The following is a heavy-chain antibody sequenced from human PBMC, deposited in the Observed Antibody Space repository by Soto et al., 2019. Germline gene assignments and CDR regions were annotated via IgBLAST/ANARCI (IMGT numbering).Heavy chain of an antibody. V-gene: IGHV3-11*01. CDR3: AREAESTVTAAFDY. CDR1: GFTFSDYY. Sequence: GGSLRLSCAASGFTFSDYYMSWIRQAPGKGLEWVSYISSSGSTIYYADSVKGRFTISRDNAKNSLYLQMNSLRAEDTAVYYCAREAESTVTAAFDYWGQGTLVTVSS. D-gene: IGHD4-17*01. CDR2: ISSSGSTI. J-gene: IGHJ4*02.